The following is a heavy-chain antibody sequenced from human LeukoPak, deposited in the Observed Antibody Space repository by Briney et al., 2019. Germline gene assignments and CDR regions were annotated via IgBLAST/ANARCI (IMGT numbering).Heavy chain of an antibody. J-gene: IGHJ4*02. CDR3: AKDIDGYYYDSSGFDY. CDR2: ISGSGGST. CDR1: GFTFSSYA. D-gene: IGHD3-22*01. Sequence: PGGSLRLSCAASGFTFSSYAMSWVRQAPGKGLEWVSAISGSGGSTYYADSVKGRFTISRDNSKNTLYLQMNSLRAEDTAVYYCAKDIDGYYYDSSGFDYWGQGTLVTVSS. V-gene: IGHV3-23*01.